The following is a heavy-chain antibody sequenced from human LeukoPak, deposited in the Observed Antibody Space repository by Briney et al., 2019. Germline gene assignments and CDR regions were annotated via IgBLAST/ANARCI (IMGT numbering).Heavy chain of an antibody. Sequence: GGSLRLSCAASGFTFTDYYINWIRQAPGKGLEWISYISSGGGARYYADSVKGRFTISRDNAKNSVSLQMNSLRAEDTAVYYCARDVDSVVDSSDYWGQGTLVIVSS. CDR1: GFTFTDYY. V-gene: IGHV3-11*01. CDR3: ARDVDSVVDSSDY. D-gene: IGHD5-18*01. CDR2: ISSGGGAR. J-gene: IGHJ4*02.